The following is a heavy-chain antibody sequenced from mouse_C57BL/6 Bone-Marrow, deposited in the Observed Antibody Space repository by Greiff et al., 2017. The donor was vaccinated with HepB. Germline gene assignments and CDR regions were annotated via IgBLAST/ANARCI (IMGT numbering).Heavy chain of an antibody. Sequence: DVMLVESGGGLVKPGGSLKLSCAASGFTFSSYAMSWVRQTPEKRLEWVATISDGGSYTYYPDNVKGRFTISRDNAKNNLYLQMSHLKSEDTAMYYCARDRGVTTVEEAYWGQGTLVTVSA. V-gene: IGHV5-4*01. D-gene: IGHD1-1*01. J-gene: IGHJ3*01. CDR1: GFTFSSYA. CDR2: ISDGGSYT. CDR3: ARDRGVTTVEEAY.